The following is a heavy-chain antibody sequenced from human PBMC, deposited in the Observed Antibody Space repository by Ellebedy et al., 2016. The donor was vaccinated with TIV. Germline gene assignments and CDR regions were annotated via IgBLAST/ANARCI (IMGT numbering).Heavy chain of an antibody. CDR3: ARDLPQYGGPTYFDY. Sequence: SETLSLTXTVSGGSISSGGYYWSWIRQPPGKGLEWIGEINHSGSTNYNPSLKSRVTISVDTSINQFSLKLSSMTAADTAVYYCARDLPQYGGPTYFDYWGQGTLVTVSS. CDR2: INHSGST. D-gene: IGHD4/OR15-4a*01. J-gene: IGHJ4*02. V-gene: IGHV4-39*07. CDR1: GGSISSGGYY.